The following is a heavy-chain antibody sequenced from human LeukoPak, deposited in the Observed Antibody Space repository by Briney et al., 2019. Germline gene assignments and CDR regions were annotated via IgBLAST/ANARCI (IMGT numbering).Heavy chain of an antibody. CDR1: GFTFSSYG. CDR2: IKQDGSEK. D-gene: IGHD5-18*01. V-gene: IGHV3-7*01. CDR3: ARDYRGYSYFDY. J-gene: IGHJ4*02. Sequence: GGSLRLSCAASGFTFSSYGMHWVRQAPGKGLEWVANIKQDGSEKYYVDSVKGRFTISRDNAKNSLYLQMNSLRAEDTAVYYCARDYRGYSYFDYWGQGTLVTVSS.